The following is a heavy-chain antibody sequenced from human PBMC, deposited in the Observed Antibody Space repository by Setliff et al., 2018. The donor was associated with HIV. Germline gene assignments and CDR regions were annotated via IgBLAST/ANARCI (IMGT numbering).Heavy chain of an antibody. J-gene: IGHJ4*02. V-gene: IGHV4-61*09. CDR1: GGSISSGSHF. CDR3: ARLPDINSWPFDY. Sequence: PSETLSLTCTVSGGSISSGSHFWGWIRQPAGKGLEWIGHISTSGTTKYNPSLKSRVTISVDTSKKHFSLRLSSVTAADTAVYYCARLPDINSWPFDYWARGTLVTVSS. D-gene: IGHD6-13*01. CDR2: ISTSGTT.